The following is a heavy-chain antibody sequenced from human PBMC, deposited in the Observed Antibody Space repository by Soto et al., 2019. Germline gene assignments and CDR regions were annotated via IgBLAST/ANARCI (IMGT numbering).Heavy chain of an antibody. CDR2: ISYDGSNK. J-gene: IGHJ4*02. Sequence: QVQLVESGGGVVQPGRSLRLSCAASGFTFSSYGMHWVRQAPGKGLEWVAVISYDGSNKYYADSVKGRFTISRDNSKNTLYLQMNSLRAEDTAVYYCAKGKGYCNSGVCWGDYWGQGTLVTVSS. CDR3: AKGKGYCNSGVCWGDY. V-gene: IGHV3-30*18. D-gene: IGHD2-8*01. CDR1: GFTFSSYG.